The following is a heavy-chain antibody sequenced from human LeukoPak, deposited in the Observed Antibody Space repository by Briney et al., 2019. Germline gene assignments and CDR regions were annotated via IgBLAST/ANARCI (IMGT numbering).Heavy chain of an antibody. D-gene: IGHD2-15*01. CDR1: GYTFTSYA. CDR2: INPNSGGT. CDR3: ARGTLEQVVFDY. V-gene: IGHV1-2*02. Sequence: ASVKVSCKASGYTFTSYAMNWVRQAPGQGLEWMGWINPNSGGTNYAQKFQGRVTMTRDTSISTAYMELSRLRSDDTAVYYCARGTLEQVVFDYWGQGTLVTVSS. J-gene: IGHJ4*02.